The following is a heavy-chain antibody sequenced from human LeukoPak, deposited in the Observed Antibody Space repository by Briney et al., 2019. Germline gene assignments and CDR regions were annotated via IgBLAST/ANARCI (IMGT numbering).Heavy chain of an antibody. CDR3: AKDKYSYGYNFDY. CDR1: GFTFDDYA. CDR2: ISGDGDST. D-gene: IGHD5-18*01. Sequence: PGGSLRLSCAASGFTFDDYAMHWVRQAPGKGLEWVSLISGDGDSTYYADSVKGRFTISRDNSKNSLYLQMNSLRTEDTALFYCAKDKYSYGYNFDYWGQGTLVTVSP. J-gene: IGHJ4*02. V-gene: IGHV3-43*02.